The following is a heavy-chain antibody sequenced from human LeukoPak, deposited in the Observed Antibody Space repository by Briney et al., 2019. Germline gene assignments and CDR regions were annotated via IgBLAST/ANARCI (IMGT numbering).Heavy chain of an antibody. Sequence: SETLSLTCTVSGGSISSYYWSWIRQPPGKGLEWIGYIYYSGSTNYNPSLKSRVTISVDTSKNQFSLKLSSVTAADTAVYYCARGRNIVVAPAAYRRPSDAFDIWGQGTMVTVSS. CDR2: IYYSGST. V-gene: IGHV4-59*01. CDR1: GGSISSYY. J-gene: IGHJ3*02. CDR3: ARGRNIVVAPAAYRRPSDAFDI. D-gene: IGHD2-2*01.